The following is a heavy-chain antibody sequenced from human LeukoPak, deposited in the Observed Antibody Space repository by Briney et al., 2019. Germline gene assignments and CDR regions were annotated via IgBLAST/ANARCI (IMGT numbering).Heavy chain of an antibody. CDR3: ARMYSWNYGNLYYYYYMDV. V-gene: IGHV4-34*01. J-gene: IGHJ6*03. CDR2: INHSGST. Sequence: SETLSLTCAVYGGSFSGYYWSWIRQPPGKGLEWIGEINHSGSTNYNPSLKSRVTISIDTSKNQFSLELSSVTAADTAVYYCARMYSWNYGNLYYYYYMDVWGKGTTVTVSS. D-gene: IGHD1-7*01. CDR1: GGSFSGYY.